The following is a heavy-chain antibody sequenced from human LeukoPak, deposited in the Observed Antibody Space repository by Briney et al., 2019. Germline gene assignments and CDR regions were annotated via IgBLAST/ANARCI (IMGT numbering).Heavy chain of an antibody. V-gene: IGHV4-61*02. CDR1: GGSMNSGSYY. Sequence: SETLSLTCTVSGGSMNSGSYYWSWIRQSAGKGLEWIGRIYSSGSTNYNPSLKSRVTISVDTSKNQFSLKLSSVTAADTAVYYCAGNYYGSGSYYSEDRYWGQGTLVTVSS. J-gene: IGHJ4*02. CDR2: IYSSGST. CDR3: AGNYYGSGSYYSEDRY. D-gene: IGHD3-10*01.